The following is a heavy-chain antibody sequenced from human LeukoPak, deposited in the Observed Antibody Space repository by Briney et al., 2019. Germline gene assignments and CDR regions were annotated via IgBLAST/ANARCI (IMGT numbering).Heavy chain of an antibody. Sequence: SETLSLTCTVSGGSISSYYWSWIRQPPGKGLEWIGNIYYSGSTNYNPSLKSRVTISVDTSKNQFSLQLNSVTPEDTAVYYCARGQVEMATIWSRGYYYYYMDVWGKGTTVTVSS. D-gene: IGHD5-24*01. J-gene: IGHJ6*03. CDR1: GGSISSYY. V-gene: IGHV4-59*12. CDR2: IYYSGST. CDR3: ARGQVEMATIWSRGYYYYYMDV.